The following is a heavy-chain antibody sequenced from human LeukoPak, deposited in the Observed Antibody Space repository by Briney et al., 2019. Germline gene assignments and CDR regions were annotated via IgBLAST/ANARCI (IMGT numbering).Heavy chain of an antibody. V-gene: IGHV1-69*01. CDR3: ARDRVVGLGIDNAFDI. Sequence: SVKVSCKASGGTFSSYAISWVRQAPGQGLEWMGGIIPVFGTANYAQKFQGRVTITADESTSTAYMELSSLRSEDTAVYYCARDRVVGLGIDNAFDIWGHGTTVTVSS. J-gene: IGHJ3*02. CDR1: GGTFSSYA. D-gene: IGHD2-15*01. CDR2: IIPVFGTA.